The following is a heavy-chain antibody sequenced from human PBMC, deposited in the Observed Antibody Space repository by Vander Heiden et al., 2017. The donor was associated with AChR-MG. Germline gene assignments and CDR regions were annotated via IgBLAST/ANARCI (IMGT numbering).Heavy chain of an antibody. Sequence: QVQLVQSGAEVKKPGSSVKVSCKASGGTFSSYTLSWVRQAPGQGLEWMGRIIPILGIANYAQKFQGRVTITADKSTSTAYMELSSLRSEDTAVYYCARDRAESNYYYYGMDVWGQGTTVTVSS. CDR1: GGTFSSYT. V-gene: IGHV1-69*08. CDR3: ARDRAESNYYYYGMDV. CDR2: IIPILGIA. J-gene: IGHJ6*02.